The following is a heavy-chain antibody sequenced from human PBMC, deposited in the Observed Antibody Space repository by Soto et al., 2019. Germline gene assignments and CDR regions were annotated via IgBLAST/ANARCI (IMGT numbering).Heavy chain of an antibody. D-gene: IGHD7-27*01. CDR3: ARSWGSVIPYGMDV. Sequence: QVQLVQSGSELKKPGASVKVSCKASGYTFTSYAMNWVRQAPGQGLEWMGWINTNTGNPTYAQGFPGRFVFSLDTSVSTAYLQICSLKAEDTVVYYCARSWGSVIPYGMDVWGQGTTVTVSS. V-gene: IGHV7-4-1*01. CDR2: INTNTGNP. J-gene: IGHJ6*02. CDR1: GYTFTSYA.